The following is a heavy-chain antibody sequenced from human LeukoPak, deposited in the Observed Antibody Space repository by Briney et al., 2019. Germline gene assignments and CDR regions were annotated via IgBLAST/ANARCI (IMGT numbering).Heavy chain of an antibody. D-gene: IGHD3-10*01. Sequence: PSETLSLTCTVSGGSISSSSYYWGWIRQPPGKGPEWIVSMYYSGSTFYNPSLKSRVTMSVDTSKNQFSLKLSSVTAADTAMYYCARDRSYGSFENWGQGTLVTVSS. CDR2: MYYSGST. CDR3: ARDRSYGSFEN. J-gene: IGHJ4*02. CDR1: GGSISSSSYY. V-gene: IGHV4-39*07.